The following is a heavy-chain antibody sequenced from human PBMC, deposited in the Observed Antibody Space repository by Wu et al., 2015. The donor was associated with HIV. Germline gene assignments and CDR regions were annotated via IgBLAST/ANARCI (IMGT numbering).Heavy chain of an antibody. J-gene: IGHJ6*03. CDR1: GGTFSSYA. V-gene: IGHV1-69*12. D-gene: IGHD2-2*01. CDR3: ASTLLGYCSSTSCFTPYYYYYYMDV. CDR2: IIPIFGTA. Sequence: QVQLVQSGAEVKKPGSSVKVSCKASGGTFSSYAISWVRQAPGQGLEWMGGIIPIFGTANYAQKFQGRVTITADESTSTAYMELSSLRSEDTAVYYCASTLLGYCSSTSCFTPYYYYYYMDVWAKGPTVTVSS.